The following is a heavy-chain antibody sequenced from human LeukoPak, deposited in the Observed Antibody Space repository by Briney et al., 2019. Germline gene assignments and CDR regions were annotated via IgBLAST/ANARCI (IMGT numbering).Heavy chain of an antibody. V-gene: IGHV4-4*02. D-gene: IGHD1-26*01. Sequence: SGTLSLTCDVSGGSIMTTNWWSWVRQPPNKGLEWIGEVHLSGATNYNPSLESRVTMSIDTSKNHLSLELTSVTAADTAMYYCTRESGAFSRFGFWGQGTLVTVSS. CDR2: VHLSGAT. J-gene: IGHJ4*02. CDR3: TRESGAFSRFGF. CDR1: GGSIMTTNW.